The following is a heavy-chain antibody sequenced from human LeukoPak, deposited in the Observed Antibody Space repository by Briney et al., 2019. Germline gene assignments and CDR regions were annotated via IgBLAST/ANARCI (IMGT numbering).Heavy chain of an antibody. V-gene: IGHV4-34*01. CDR2: INHSGST. D-gene: IGHD2-15*01. Sequence: SETLSLTCAVYGGSFSGYYWSWIRQPPGKGLEWIGEINHSGSTNYNPSLKSRVTISVDTSKNQFSLKLSSVTAADTAVYYCARRVYCSGGSCYPFDYWGQGTLVTVSS. J-gene: IGHJ4*02. CDR1: GGSFSGYY. CDR3: ARRVYCSGGSCYPFDY.